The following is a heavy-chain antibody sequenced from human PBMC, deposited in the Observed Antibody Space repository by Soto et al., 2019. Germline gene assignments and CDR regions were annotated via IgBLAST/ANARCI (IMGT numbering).Heavy chain of an antibody. CDR2: IYYSGST. Sequence: QVQLQESGPGLVKPSQTLSLTCSVSGGSISSGGYYWSWIRQHPGKGLEWIGYIYYSGSTYYNPSLKSRVNISVDTFKNQSSLKLSSVTAADTAVYYCAREEEYYYGSGSYYIDYWGQGTLVTVSS. CDR3: AREEEYYYGSGSYYIDY. J-gene: IGHJ4*02. CDR1: GGSISSGGYY. D-gene: IGHD3-10*01. V-gene: IGHV4-31*03.